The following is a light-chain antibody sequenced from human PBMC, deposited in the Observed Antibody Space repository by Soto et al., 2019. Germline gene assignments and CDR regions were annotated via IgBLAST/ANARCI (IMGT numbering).Light chain of an antibody. CDR1: NSNIGAGSG. Sequence: QAVVTQPPSVTGAPGQRVTISCTGNNSNIGAGSGVNWYQQFPDKAPKLLIYANTHRPSGVPDRFSGSTSATSASLALTGLQTQDEADYYCQSFDSSLTGLIFGGGTKVNVL. CDR3: QSFDSSLTGLI. V-gene: IGLV1-40*01. CDR2: ANT. J-gene: IGLJ2*01.